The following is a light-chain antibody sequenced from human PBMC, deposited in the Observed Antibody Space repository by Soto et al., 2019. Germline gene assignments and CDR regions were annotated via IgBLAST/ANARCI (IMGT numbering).Light chain of an antibody. Sequence: DLQMTQSPSTLSASVGDRVTITCRASQSISSWLAWYPQKPGKAPKLLIYDASSLESGVPSRFSGSGSGTEFTLTISSLQPDDFATYYCQQYNSYWTFGQGTKVEIK. CDR2: DAS. V-gene: IGKV1-5*01. CDR3: QQYNSYWT. CDR1: QSISSW. J-gene: IGKJ1*01.